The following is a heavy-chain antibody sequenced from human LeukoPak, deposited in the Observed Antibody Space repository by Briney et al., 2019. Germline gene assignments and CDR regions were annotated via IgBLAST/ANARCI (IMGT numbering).Heavy chain of an antibody. D-gene: IGHD4-17*01. Sequence: GGSLRLSCAASGFTFSAYAMFWVRQAPGKGLEWVAVISYDGSNKYYADSVKGRFTISRDNSKNTLYLQMNSLRAEDTAVYYCAREEVTNENTGIYYYYGMDVWGQGTTVTVSS. CDR2: ISYDGSNK. V-gene: IGHV3-30*04. CDR3: AREEVTNENTGIYYYYGMDV. J-gene: IGHJ6*02. CDR1: GFTFSAYA.